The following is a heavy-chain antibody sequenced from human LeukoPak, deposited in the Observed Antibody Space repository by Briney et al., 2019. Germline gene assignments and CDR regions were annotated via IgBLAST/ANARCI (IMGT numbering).Heavy chain of an antibody. J-gene: IGHJ6*03. V-gene: IGHV4-4*02. CDR1: GGSISSSNW. Sequence: PSETLSLTCAVSGGSISSSNWWSWVRQPPGKGLEWIGEIYHSGSTNYNPSLKSRVTISVDKSKNQFSLKLSSVTAADTAVYYCASGGRIAARPFPYYYMDVWGKGTTVIVSS. CDR2: IYHSGST. CDR3: ASGGRIAARPFPYYYMDV. D-gene: IGHD6-6*01.